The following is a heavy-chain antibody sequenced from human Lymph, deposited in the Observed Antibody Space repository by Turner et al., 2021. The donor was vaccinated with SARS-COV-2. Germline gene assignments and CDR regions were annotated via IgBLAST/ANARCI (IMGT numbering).Heavy chain of an antibody. CDR1: GFTFSSYG. CDR2: IWYDGSNK. V-gene: IGHV3-33*01. CDR3: ARHNGGRLDY. J-gene: IGHJ4*02. Sequence: VESGGGVVQPGRSLRLSCAASGFTFSSYGMHWVRQAPGKGLEWVAFIWYDGSNKYYADSVKGRFTISRDNSKNTLYLQMNSLRAEDTAVYYCARHNGGRLDYWGQGTLVTVSS. D-gene: IGHD3-16*01.